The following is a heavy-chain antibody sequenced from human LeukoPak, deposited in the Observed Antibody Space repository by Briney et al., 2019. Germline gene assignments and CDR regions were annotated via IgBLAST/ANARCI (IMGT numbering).Heavy chain of an antibody. CDR1: GGSISSGSYY. CDR2: IYTSGST. Sequence: PSETLSLTCTVSGGSISSGSYYWSWIRQPAGKGLEWIGRIYTSGSTNYNPSLKSRVTTSVDTSKNQFSLKLSSVTAADTAVYYCARHARRGYFDYWGQGTLVTVSS. V-gene: IGHV4-61*02. J-gene: IGHJ4*02. D-gene: IGHD2-8*01. CDR3: ARHARRGYFDY.